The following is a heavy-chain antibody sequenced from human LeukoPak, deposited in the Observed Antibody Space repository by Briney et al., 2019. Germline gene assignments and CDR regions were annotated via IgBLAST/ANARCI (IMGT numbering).Heavy chain of an antibody. Sequence: SVKVSCKASGGTFSSYAISWVRQAPGQGLEWMGGIIPIFGTANYAQKFQGRVTITADKSTSTAYMELSSLRSEDTAVYYCARADANYYGSGSYYNPTDYWGQGTLVTVSS. D-gene: IGHD3-10*01. CDR3: ARADANYYGSGSYYNPTDY. J-gene: IGHJ4*02. CDR1: GGTFSSYA. V-gene: IGHV1-69*06. CDR2: IIPIFGTA.